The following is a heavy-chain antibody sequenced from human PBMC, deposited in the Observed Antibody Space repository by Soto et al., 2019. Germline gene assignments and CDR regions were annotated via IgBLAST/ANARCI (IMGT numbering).Heavy chain of an antibody. J-gene: IGHJ4*02. CDR2: ISGSGGST. CDR3: AKGVSGRGYQTFDY. V-gene: IGHV3-23*01. D-gene: IGHD1-26*01. Sequence: PGGSLRLSCAASGFTFSSYAMTWVRQAPGKGLEWVSTISGSGGSTYYADSVKGRFTISRDNSKNTLYMQLNSLRAEDTAVYFCAKGVSGRGYQTFDYWGQGTLVTVSS. CDR1: GFTFSSYA.